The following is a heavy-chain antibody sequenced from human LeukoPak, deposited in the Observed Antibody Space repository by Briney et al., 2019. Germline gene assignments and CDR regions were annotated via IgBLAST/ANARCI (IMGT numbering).Heavy chain of an antibody. J-gene: IGHJ5*02. CDR1: GGSFSGYY. D-gene: IGHD6-19*01. CDR3: ARGCGGWYDLHWFDP. CDR2: INHSGST. Sequence: SETLSLTCAVYGGSFSGYYWSWIRQPPGKGLEWIGEINHSGSTNYNPSLKSRVTISVDTSKNQFSLELSSVTAADTAVYYCARGCGGWYDLHWFDPWGQGTLVTVSS. V-gene: IGHV4-34*01.